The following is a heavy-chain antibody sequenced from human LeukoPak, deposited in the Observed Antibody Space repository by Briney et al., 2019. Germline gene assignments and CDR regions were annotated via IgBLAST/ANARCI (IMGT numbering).Heavy chain of an antibody. CDR2: IYSGGST. Sequence: GGSLRLSCAASGFTFSSYAMSWVRQAPGKGLEWVSVIYSGGSTYYADSVKGRFTISRDNANNSLYLQMNSLRAEDTAVYYCARVTLTSANFDYWGQGTLVTVSS. CDR1: GFTFSSYA. V-gene: IGHV3-23*03. J-gene: IGHJ4*02. CDR3: ARVTLTSANFDY.